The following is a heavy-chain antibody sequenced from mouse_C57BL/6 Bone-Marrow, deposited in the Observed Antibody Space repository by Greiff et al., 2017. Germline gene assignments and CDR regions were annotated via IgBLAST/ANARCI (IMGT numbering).Heavy chain of an antibody. CDR1: GYSITSGYY. CDR2: ISYDGSN. CDR3: ARGVTTVVATDYFDY. Sequence: VQLQQSGPGLVKPSQSLSLTCSVTGYSITSGYYWNWIRQFPGNKLEWMGYISYDGSNNYNPSLKNRISITRDTSKNQFFLKLNSVTTEDTATYYCARGVTTVVATDYFDYWGQGTTLTVSS. D-gene: IGHD1-1*01. V-gene: IGHV3-6*01. J-gene: IGHJ2*01.